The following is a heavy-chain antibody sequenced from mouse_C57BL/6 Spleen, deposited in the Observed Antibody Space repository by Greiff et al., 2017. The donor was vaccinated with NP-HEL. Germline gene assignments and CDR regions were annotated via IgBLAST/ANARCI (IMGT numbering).Heavy chain of an antibody. CDR2: IDPENGDT. Sequence: VQLKESGAELVRPGASVKLSCTASGFNIKDDYMHWVKQRPEQGLEWIGWIDPENGDTEYASKFQGKATITADTSSNTAYLQLSRLTSEDTAVYYCTMGFPFITTDDGDYWGQGTSVTVSS. D-gene: IGHD1-1*01. CDR3: TMGFPFITTDDGDY. J-gene: IGHJ4*01. CDR1: GFNIKDDY. V-gene: IGHV14-4*01.